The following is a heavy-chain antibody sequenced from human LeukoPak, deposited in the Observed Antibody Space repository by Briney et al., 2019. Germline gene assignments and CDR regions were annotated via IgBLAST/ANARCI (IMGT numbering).Heavy chain of an antibody. CDR1: GYTFTSYG. Sequence: ASVKVSCKASGYTFTSYGISWVRQAPGQGLEWMGWISAYNGNTNYAQKLQGRVTMTTDTSTSTAYMELRSLRSDDTAVHYCARIGHDFWSGLCYFDYWGQGTLVTVSS. CDR3: ARIGHDFWSGLCYFDY. D-gene: IGHD3-3*01. J-gene: IGHJ4*02. CDR2: ISAYNGNT. V-gene: IGHV1-18*01.